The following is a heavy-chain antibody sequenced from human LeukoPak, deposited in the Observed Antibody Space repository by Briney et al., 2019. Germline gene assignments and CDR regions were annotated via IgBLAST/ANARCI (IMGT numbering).Heavy chain of an antibody. CDR3: AKEYSGSFSPFPSYFDY. J-gene: IGHJ4*02. V-gene: IGHV3-23*01. Sequence: GGSLRLSCAASGFTFSSYSMNWVRQAPGKGLEWVSAISGSGAKTYYADFVKGRFTISRDNSKNTLYLQMNSLRAEDTAVYYCAKEYSGSFSPFPSYFDYWGQGTLVTVSS. CDR1: GFTFSSYS. CDR2: ISGSGAKT. D-gene: IGHD1-26*01.